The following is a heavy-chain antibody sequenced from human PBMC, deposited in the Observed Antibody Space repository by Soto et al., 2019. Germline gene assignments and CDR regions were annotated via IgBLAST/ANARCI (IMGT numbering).Heavy chain of an antibody. D-gene: IGHD3-16*01. CDR3: ASNARGIGEFDY. CDR1: GFTFSTYT. Sequence: GGSLRLSCAASGFTFSTYTMNWVRQAPGKGLEWVSSISSGSSYIYYADSVKGRFTISRDNAKNSLYLQMNSLRAEDTAVYYCASNARGIGEFDYWGQGTLVTVSS. V-gene: IGHV3-21*01. J-gene: IGHJ4*02. CDR2: ISSGSSYI.